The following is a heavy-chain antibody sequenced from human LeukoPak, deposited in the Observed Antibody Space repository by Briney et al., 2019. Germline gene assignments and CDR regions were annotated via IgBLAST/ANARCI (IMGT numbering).Heavy chain of an antibody. CDR2: ISYGGSNK. V-gene: IGHV3-30*04. D-gene: IGHD5-18*01. CDR1: GFTFSSYA. J-gene: IGHJ4*02. CDR3: ARDLAYSRLDY. Sequence: PGGSLRLSCAVSGFTFSSYAMYWVRQAPGKGLEWVAVISYGGSNKYYEDSVKGRFTISRDNSKNTPYLQMNSLRPEDTAVYYCARDLAYSRLDYWGQGMLVTVSS.